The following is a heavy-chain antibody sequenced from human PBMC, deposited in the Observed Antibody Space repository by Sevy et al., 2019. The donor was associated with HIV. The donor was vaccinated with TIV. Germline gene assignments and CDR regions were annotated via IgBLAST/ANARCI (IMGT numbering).Heavy chain of an antibody. D-gene: IGHD5-12*01. J-gene: IGHJ6*02. V-gene: IGHV3-53*01. Sequence: GGSLRLSCAASGFTVSSNYMSWVRQAPGKGLEWVSVIYSGGRTYYADSVKGRFTISRDNSKNTLYLQMNSLRAEDTAVYYCARDRRERGYGGYFPAGFYYYYYGMDVWGQGTTVTVSS. CDR1: GFTVSSNY. CDR3: ARDRRERGYGGYFPAGFYYYYYGMDV. CDR2: IYSGGRT.